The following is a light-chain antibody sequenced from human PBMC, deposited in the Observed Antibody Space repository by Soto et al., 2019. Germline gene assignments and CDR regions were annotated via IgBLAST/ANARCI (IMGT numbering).Light chain of an antibody. Sequence: QSVLTQPASLSGSPGQSITISCSGTTNDVGAYDFVSWYQQHPGKAPKLIIFEVTNRPSGVSNRFSGSKSGNMASLTISGLQAEDEGAYYCSSYTTSSALVVFGGGPKLTVL. V-gene: IGLV2-14*01. J-gene: IGLJ2*01. CDR2: EVT. CDR1: TNDVGAYDF. CDR3: SSYTTSSALVV.